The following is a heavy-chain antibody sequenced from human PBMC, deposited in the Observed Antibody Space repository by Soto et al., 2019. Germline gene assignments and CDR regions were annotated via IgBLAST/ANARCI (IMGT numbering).Heavy chain of an antibody. Sequence: ESGPTLVNPTQTLTLTCTFSGLSLSTVGMCVSWIRQPPGKALEWLAVIDWSGDKYYSTSLKTRLTISEDTSKNQVVLTMTNMDPVDTATYYCARMVAAGMYYYYSMDVWGQGTTVTVSS. V-gene: IGHV2-70*13. J-gene: IGHJ6*02. CDR2: IDWSGDK. CDR1: GLSLSTVGMC. CDR3: ARMVAAGMYYYYSMDV. D-gene: IGHD2-15*01.